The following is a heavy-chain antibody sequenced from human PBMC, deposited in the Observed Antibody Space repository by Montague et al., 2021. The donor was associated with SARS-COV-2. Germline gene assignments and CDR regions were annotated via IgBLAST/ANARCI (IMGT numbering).Heavy chain of an antibody. D-gene: IGHD1-26*01. CDR1: GGSISSSSYY. CDR3: ARVKWELSVGNVFDI. V-gene: IGHV4-39*01. CDR2: IYHSGST. J-gene: IGHJ3*02. Sequence: SETLSLTCTVSGGSISSSSYYWAWLRQPPGKGPEWIGSIYHSGSTFYNPSLKSRVSMSVDTSKNQFSLKLSPVTAADTAMYYCARVKWELSVGNVFDIWGQGTMVTVSS.